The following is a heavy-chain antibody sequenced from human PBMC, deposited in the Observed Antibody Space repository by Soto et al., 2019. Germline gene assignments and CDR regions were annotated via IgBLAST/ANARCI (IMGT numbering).Heavy chain of an antibody. V-gene: IGHV4-31*03. CDR1: GGSISSGGYY. Sequence: QVQLQESGPGLVKPSQTLSLTCTVSGGSISSGGYYWSWIRQHPGKGLEWIVYIYYSGSTYYNPSLKSRVTISVDTSKNQFSLKLSSVTAADTAVYYCARSTPDILTGYYFGPWGQGTLVTVSS. CDR3: ARSTPDILTGYYFGP. J-gene: IGHJ5*02. CDR2: IYYSGST. D-gene: IGHD3-9*01.